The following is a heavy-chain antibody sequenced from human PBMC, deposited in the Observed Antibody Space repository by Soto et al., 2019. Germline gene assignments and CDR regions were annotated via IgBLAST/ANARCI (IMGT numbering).Heavy chain of an antibody. Sequence: PGGSVRLSCAASGFTVSRYARSWVRQAPGKGLEWVSAISGSGGSTYYADSVKGRFTISRDNSKNTLYLQMNSLRAEDTAVYYCANDVYDYVWGSYLHGMDVWGQGTTVTVSS. CDR2: ISGSGGST. D-gene: IGHD3-16*01. J-gene: IGHJ6*02. CDR1: GFTVSRYA. V-gene: IGHV3-23*01. CDR3: ANDVYDYVWGSYLHGMDV.